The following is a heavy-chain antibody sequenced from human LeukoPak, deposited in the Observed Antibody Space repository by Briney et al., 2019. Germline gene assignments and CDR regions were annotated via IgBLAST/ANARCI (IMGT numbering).Heavy chain of an antibody. Sequence: GGSLRLSCAASGFTFSSYSMNWVRQAPGKGLEWVSSISSSNNYIYYADSVKGRFTISGDNAKNSLYLQMNSLRAEDTAVYYCARDRGPEYYGSGSSTDYWGQGTLVTVSS. CDR1: GFTFSSYS. J-gene: IGHJ4*02. CDR2: ISSSNNYI. V-gene: IGHV3-21*01. D-gene: IGHD3-10*01. CDR3: ARDRGPEYYGSGSSTDY.